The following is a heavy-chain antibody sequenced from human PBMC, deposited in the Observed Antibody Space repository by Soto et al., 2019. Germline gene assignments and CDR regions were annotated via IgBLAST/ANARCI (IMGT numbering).Heavy chain of an antibody. CDR3: ARKGTAMVTDYYYYGMDV. Sequence: QVQLVQSAAEVKKPGSSVKVSCKASGGTFSSYAISWVRQAPGQGLEWMGGIIPIFGTANYAQKFQGRVTITADESTSTAYMELSSLRSEDTAVYYCARKGTAMVTDYYYYGMDVWGQGTTVTVSS. CDR1: GGTFSSYA. CDR2: IIPIFGTA. V-gene: IGHV1-69*01. D-gene: IGHD5-18*01. J-gene: IGHJ6*02.